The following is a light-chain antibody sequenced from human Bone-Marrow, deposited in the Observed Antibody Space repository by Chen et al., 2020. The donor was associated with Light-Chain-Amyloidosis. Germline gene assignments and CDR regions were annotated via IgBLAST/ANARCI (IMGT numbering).Light chain of an antibody. CDR1: DLPTKY. CDR3: QSADSSGTYEVI. J-gene: IGLJ2*01. V-gene: IGLV3-25*03. Sequence: SYELTHPPSVAVSPGQPARITCSGDDLPTKYAYWYQQKPGQAPVLGIHRDTERPSGISERFSGSSSGTTATLTISGVQAEDEADYHCQSADSSGTYEVIFGGGTKLTVL. CDR2: RDT.